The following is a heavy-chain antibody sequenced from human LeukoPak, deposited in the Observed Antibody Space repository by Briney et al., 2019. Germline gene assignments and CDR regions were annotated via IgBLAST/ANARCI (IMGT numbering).Heavy chain of an antibody. CDR2: ISGSGTTT. CDR1: GFTFSSYS. J-gene: IGHJ4*02. D-gene: IGHD5-24*01. V-gene: IGHV3-23*01. Sequence: QAGGSLRLSCGASGFTFSSYSMSWVRQAPGKGLEWVSAISGSGTTTKYADSVKGRFTISRDDSRNMLYLQMSSLRAEDTAVYYCATEKGGDAYNFDCWGQGTWSPSPQ. CDR3: ATEKGGDAYNFDC.